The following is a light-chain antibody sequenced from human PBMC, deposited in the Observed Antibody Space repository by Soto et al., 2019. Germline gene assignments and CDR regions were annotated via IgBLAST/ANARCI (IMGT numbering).Light chain of an antibody. J-gene: IGLJ2*01. CDR1: SSDVGGYNY. CDR2: EVS. CDR3: SSYTTSSTYII. V-gene: IGLV2-14*01. Sequence: QSALTQPASVSESPGQSITISCTGTSSDVGGYNYVSWYQQYPGKAPKLMICEVSNRPSGVSNRFSGSKSGNTASLTISGLQAEDEADYYCSSYTTSSTYIIFGGGTQLTVL.